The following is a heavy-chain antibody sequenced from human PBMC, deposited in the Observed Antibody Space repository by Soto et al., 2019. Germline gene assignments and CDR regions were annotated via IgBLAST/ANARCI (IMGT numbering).Heavy chain of an antibody. Sequence: ASVKVSCKASGYTVTRYDINWVRQATGQGLEWMGWMNPNSGNTGYAQKFQGRVTMTRNTSISTAYMELSSLRSEDTAVYSCARDFSSSWPGQTANWFDPWGQGTLVTVSS. V-gene: IGHV1-8*01. CDR3: ARDFSSSWPGQTANWFDP. J-gene: IGHJ5*02. D-gene: IGHD6-13*01. CDR2: MNPNSGNT. CDR1: GYTVTRYD.